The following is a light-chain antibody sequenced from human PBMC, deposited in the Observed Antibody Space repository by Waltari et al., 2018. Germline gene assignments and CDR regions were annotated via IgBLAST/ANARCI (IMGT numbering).Light chain of an antibody. V-gene: IGLV1-44*01. J-gene: IGLJ2*01. CDR2: SNN. Sequence: QSVLTQPPSASGTPGQRVTIPCSGSNSNIGSNTVTWYPQLPGTAPKLLIYSNNERPSGVPDRFSGSKSGTSASLAIRGLQSEDEADYYCAAWDDSLNGVVFGGGTKLTVL. CDR1: NSNIGSNT. CDR3: AAWDDSLNGVV.